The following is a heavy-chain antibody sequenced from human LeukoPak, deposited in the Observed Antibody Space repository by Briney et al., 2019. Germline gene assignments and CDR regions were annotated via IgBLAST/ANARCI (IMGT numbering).Heavy chain of an antibody. J-gene: IGHJ4*02. D-gene: IGHD6-13*01. V-gene: IGHV1-18*01. CDR1: GSTFTNYG. CDR3: ARDELGIADRLGY. CDR2: INTYNGNT. Sequence: ASVKVSCKASGSTFTNYGISLVRQAPGQGLEWMGWINTYNGNTNYAQKLQGRVTMTTDTSTSTTYMELRSLRSDDTAVYYCARDELGIADRLGYWGQGTLVTVSS.